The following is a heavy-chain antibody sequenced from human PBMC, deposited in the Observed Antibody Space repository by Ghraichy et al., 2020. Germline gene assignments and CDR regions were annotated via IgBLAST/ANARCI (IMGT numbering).Heavy chain of an antibody. D-gene: IGHD3-3*01. J-gene: IGHJ6*02. Sequence: ASVKVSCKASGYTFNNYGISWVRQAPGQGPEWMGWINSYDGTTNYGQKFQGRVSMTADTSTSTAYMELRSLRSDDTAVYYCARGTIFEVSRVMDVWGQGTTVTVSS. V-gene: IGHV1-18*01. CDR3: ARGTIFEVSRVMDV. CDR1: GYTFNNYG. CDR2: INSYDGTT.